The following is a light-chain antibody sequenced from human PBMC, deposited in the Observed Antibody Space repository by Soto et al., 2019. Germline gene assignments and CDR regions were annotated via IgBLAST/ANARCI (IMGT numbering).Light chain of an antibody. CDR3: HQYNNWPPRT. J-gene: IGKJ1*01. V-gene: IGKV3-15*01. CDR2: GAS. CDR1: QSVSSN. Sequence: EIVMTQSPATLSVSPGERATLSCRASQSVSSNLAWYQQRPGQAPRLLIYGASTRATGIPVRFSGSGSGTEFTLTISSLQSEDFAVYYCHQYNNWPPRTFGQGTKVEIK.